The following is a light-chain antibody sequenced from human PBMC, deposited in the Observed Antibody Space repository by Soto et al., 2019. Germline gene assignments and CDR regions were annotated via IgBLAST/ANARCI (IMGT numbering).Light chain of an antibody. J-gene: IGKJ2*01. V-gene: IGKV3-11*01. CDR3: QQRSNWPRGT. CDR2: DAS. CDR1: QSVGSY. Sequence: EIVLTQSPATLSSSPGERATISCRASQSVGSYLGWYQHKPGQAPRLLIYDASNRAHGIPARFSGSGSGTDFTLPISSLEPEDFSVYYCQQRSNWPRGTFGQGTKLEIK.